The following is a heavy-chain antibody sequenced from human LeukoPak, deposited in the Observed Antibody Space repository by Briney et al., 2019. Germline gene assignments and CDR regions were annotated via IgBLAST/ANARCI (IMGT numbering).Heavy chain of an antibody. CDR3: ARASIVVVPAALDY. CDR1: GYTFTSYG. Sequence: ASVKVSCKASGYTFTSYGISWVRQAPGQGLEWMGWINPNSGGTNYAQKFQGRVTMTRDTSISTAYMELSRLRSDDTAVYYCARASIVVVPAALDYWGQGTLVTVSS. V-gene: IGHV1-2*02. CDR2: INPNSGGT. D-gene: IGHD2-2*01. J-gene: IGHJ4*02.